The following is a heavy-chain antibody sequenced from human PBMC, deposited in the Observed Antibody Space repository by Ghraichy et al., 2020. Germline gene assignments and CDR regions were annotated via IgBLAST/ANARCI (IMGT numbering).Heavy chain of an antibody. V-gene: IGHV4-4*02. CDR1: GGSISITHW. CDR3: ARGGLWSGFYYMDV. Sequence: SETLSLTCAVSGGSISITHWWTWVRQPPGKGLEWIGEIYQSGSTNYNPSLKSRATTSLDKAKNQFSLKLSSVTDADTAVYFRARGGLWSGFYYMDVWGKGTAVTVSS. D-gene: IGHD3-3*01. J-gene: IGHJ6*03. CDR2: IYQSGST.